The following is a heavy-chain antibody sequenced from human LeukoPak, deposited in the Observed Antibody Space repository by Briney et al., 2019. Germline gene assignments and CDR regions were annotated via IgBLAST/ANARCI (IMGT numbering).Heavy chain of an antibody. CDR1: GFTFSSYA. V-gene: IGHV3-23*01. D-gene: IGHD3-10*01. Sequence: GGSLRLSCAASGFTFSSYAMSWVRQAPGKGLEWVSAISGSGGSTYYADSVKGRFTISRDNSKNTLYLQVNSLRAEDTAVYYCAKDWGGGDDAFDIWGQGTMVTVSS. CDR3: AKDWGGGDDAFDI. CDR2: ISGSGGST. J-gene: IGHJ3*02.